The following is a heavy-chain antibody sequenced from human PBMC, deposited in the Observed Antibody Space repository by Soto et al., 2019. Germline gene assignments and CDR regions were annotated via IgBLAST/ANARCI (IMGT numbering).Heavy chain of an antibody. V-gene: IGHV6-1*01. CDR3: ARDTITFGGVIVKFDY. CDR2: TYYRSKWYN. CDR1: GDRVSSNSAA. J-gene: IGHJ4*02. Sequence: SQTLSLTCAISGDRVSSNSAAWNWIRQSPSRGLEWLGRTYYRSKWYNDYAVSVKSRITINPDTSKNQFSLQLNSVTPEDTAVYYCARDTITFGGVIVKFDYWGQGTLVTVSS. D-gene: IGHD3-16*02.